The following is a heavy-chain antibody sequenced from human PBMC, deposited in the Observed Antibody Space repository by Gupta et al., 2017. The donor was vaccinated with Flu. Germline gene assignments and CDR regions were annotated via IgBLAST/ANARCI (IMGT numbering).Heavy chain of an antibody. CDR1: GPSTTSGTNY. CDR3: ARDRGGGYFRNLFDP. V-gene: IGHV4-61*02. D-gene: IGHD2-15*01. CDR2: ISISEHI. J-gene: IGHJ5*02. Sequence: QLKLQESVPGLGKPAQTLALTSTDPGPSTTSGTNYWTWIRQPAGKGLEWIGRISISEHIYYHPSLGDRVTLSVDESVNQFSLRLTSVTDADTAVYYCARDRGGGYFRNLFDPWGQGILVTVSS.